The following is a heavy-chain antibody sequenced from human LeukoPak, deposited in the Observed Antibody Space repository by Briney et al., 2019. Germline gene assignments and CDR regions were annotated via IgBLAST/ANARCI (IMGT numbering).Heavy chain of an antibody. Sequence: GGSLRLSCAASGFTFSSYEMNWVRQAPGKGLEWVSYISSSGSTIYYADSVKGRFTISRDNARNSMYLQMSSLRVEDTAVYYCARVVIGGWFDPWGQGTLVTVSS. CDR1: GFTFSSYE. J-gene: IGHJ5*02. V-gene: IGHV3-48*03. D-gene: IGHD3-16*01. CDR3: ARVVIGGWFDP. CDR2: ISSSGSTI.